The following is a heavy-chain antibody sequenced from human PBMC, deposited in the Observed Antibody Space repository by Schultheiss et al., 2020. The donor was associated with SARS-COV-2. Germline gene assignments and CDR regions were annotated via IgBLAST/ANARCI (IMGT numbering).Heavy chain of an antibody. CDR1: GGSFSGYY. Sequence: SETLSLTCAVYGGSFSGYYWSWIRQPPGKGLEWIGEINHSGSTNYNPSLKSRVTISVDTSKNQFSLKLSSVTAADTAVYYCASENYGSNYEVWGQGTMVTVSS. V-gene: IGHV4-34*01. J-gene: IGHJ3*01. CDR2: INHSGST. D-gene: IGHD1-7*01. CDR3: ASENYGSNYEV.